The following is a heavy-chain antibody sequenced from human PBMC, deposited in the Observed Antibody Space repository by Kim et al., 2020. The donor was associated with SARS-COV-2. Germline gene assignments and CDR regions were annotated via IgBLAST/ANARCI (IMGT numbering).Heavy chain of an antibody. V-gene: IGHV4-39*01. D-gene: IGHD6-13*01. CDR3: ARRGGSSRGAFDI. Sequence: YSPTLSSRVAISVDTSQNRCALRLSSVTATDTAVYYCARRGGSSRGAFDIWGQGTMVTVSS. J-gene: IGHJ3*02.